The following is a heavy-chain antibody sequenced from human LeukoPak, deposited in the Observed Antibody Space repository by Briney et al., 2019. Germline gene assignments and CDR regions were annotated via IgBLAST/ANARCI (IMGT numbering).Heavy chain of an antibody. CDR3: ARELAENYFDY. V-gene: IGHV4-59*01. CDR1: GGSITSYY. CDR2: ISYSGGT. Sequence: PSETLSLTCTVSGGSITSYYWSWIRQPPGKGLEWIGYISYSGGTNYNPSLKSRATISVDTSKNQFSLKLSSVTAADTAVYYCARELAENYFDYWGQGTLVTVSS. J-gene: IGHJ4*02.